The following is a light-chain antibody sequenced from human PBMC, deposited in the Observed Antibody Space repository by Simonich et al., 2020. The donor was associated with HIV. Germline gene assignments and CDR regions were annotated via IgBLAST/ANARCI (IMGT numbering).Light chain of an antibody. CDR1: SSDVGNYKL. CDR2: EAN. V-gene: IGLV2-14*02. CDR3: SSYTSGSTLV. J-gene: IGLJ2*01. Sequence: QSALTQPASVSGSPGQSITISCTGISSDVGNYKLVSWYQLHPGKAPKLMIYEANKRPAVVSHRFSGSKSGNTASLTISGLQAEDEADYYCSSYTSGSTLVFGGGTKLTVL.